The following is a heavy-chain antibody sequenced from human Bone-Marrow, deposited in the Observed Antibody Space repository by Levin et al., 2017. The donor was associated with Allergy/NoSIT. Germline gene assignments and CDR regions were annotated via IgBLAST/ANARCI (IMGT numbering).Heavy chain of an antibody. CDR3: ARGTTIYDAFDI. D-gene: IGHD3-3*01. J-gene: IGHJ3*02. CDR2: INHSGST. Sequence: SQTLSLTCAVYGGSFSGYYWSWIRQPPGKGLEWIGEINHSGSTNYNPSLKSRVTISVDTSKNQFSLKLSSVTAADTAVYYCARGTTIYDAFDIWGQGTMVTVSS. V-gene: IGHV4-34*01. CDR1: GGSFSGYY.